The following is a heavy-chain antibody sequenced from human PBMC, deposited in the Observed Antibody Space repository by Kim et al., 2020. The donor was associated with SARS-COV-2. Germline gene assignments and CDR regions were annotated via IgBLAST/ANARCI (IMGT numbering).Heavy chain of an antibody. V-gene: IGHV3-15*01. CDR3: TTMASASFDY. J-gene: IGHJ4*02. CDR2: IKSKTGGGTT. Sequence: GGSLRLSCAASGFTFIDAWMSWVRQAPGKGLEWVVLIKSKTGGGTTDYAAPVKGRFTISRDVSQNTLYLQMNSLKTEDTAIYYCTTMASASFDYWGQGT. CDR1: GFTFIDAW. D-gene: IGHD5-12*01.